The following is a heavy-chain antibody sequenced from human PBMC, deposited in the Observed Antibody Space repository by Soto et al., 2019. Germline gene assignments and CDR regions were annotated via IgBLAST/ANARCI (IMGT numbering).Heavy chain of an antibody. D-gene: IGHD2-21*02. V-gene: IGHV1-46*01. J-gene: IGHJ4*02. CDR2: IRPETGST. Sequence: QVKLEQSGAEVKEPGASVKVSCKASGYTFSNHYIHWVRQVPGQGLEWMGVIRPETGSTNYEEKFQGSLTITSDPSTNTVHLELSSLRSEDTALFFCAREVKGTGILFDYWGQGTLVTVSS. CDR1: GYTFSNHY. CDR3: AREVKGTGILFDY.